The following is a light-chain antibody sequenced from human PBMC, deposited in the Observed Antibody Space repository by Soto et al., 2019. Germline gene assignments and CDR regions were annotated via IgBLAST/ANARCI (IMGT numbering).Light chain of an antibody. CDR3: QQYGNPRIT. Sequence: ETVLTQSPGTLSLSPGERATLSRRASQSVRNNYLAWYQQKPGQAPRLLISGASSRAAGIPDRFSGSGSETDFTLTISRLEPEDFALYFCQQYGNPRITFGQGTRLDIK. V-gene: IGKV3-20*01. CDR2: GAS. J-gene: IGKJ5*01. CDR1: QSVRNNY.